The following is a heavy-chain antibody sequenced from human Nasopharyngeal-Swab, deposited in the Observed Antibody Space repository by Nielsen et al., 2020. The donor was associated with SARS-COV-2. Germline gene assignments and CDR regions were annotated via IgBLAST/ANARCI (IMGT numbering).Heavy chain of an antibody. D-gene: IGHD2-2*01. J-gene: IGHJ6*02. V-gene: IGHV1-18*01. CDR1: GYTFTSYG. Sequence: ASVKVSCKASGYTFTSYGISWVRQAPGQGLEWMGWISAYNGNTNYAQKLQGRVTMTTDTSTSTAYMELRSLGSDDTAVYYCARDPGYCSSTSCPVPKNYYYYGMDVWGQGTTVTVSS. CDR3: ARDPGYCSSTSCPVPKNYYYYGMDV. CDR2: ISAYNGNT.